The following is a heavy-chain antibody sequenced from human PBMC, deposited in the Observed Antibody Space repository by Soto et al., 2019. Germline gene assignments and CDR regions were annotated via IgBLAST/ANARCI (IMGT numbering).Heavy chain of an antibody. J-gene: IGHJ6*02. CDR3: ARPRSGGRHPYYYYGMDV. D-gene: IGHD2-15*01. V-gene: IGHV1-69*02. Sequence: ASVKVSCKASGGTFSSYTISWVRQAPGQGLEWMGRIIPILGIANYAQKFQGRVTITADKSTSTAYMELSSLRSEDTAVYHCARPRSGGRHPYYYYGMDVWGQGTTVTVSS. CDR1: GGTFSSYT. CDR2: IIPILGIA.